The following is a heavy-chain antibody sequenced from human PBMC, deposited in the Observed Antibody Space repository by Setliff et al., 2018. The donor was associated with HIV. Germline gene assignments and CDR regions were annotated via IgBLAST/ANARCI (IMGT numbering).Heavy chain of an antibody. J-gene: IGHJ5*02. D-gene: IGHD3-22*01. CDR3: ASRIYYYDTYRVLRGEGFDP. CDR1: GGSISSSNW. V-gene: IGHV4-4*02. CDR2: IYHSGST. Sequence: SETLSLTCAVSGGSISSSNWWSWVRQPPGKGLEWIGEIYHSGSTNYNPSLKSRVTISVDKSKNQFSLSLTSVTDADTAVYYCASRIYYYDTYRVLRGEGFDPWGQGTLVTSPQ.